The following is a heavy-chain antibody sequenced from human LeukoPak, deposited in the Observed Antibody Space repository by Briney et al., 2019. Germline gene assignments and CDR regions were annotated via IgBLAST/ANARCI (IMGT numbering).Heavy chain of an antibody. CDR1: GGSISSGSYY. CDR3: ARAWMYYYGSGTQLPYYFDY. Sequence: PSETLSLTCTVSGGSISSGSYYWGWIRQPPGKGLEWIGSIYYSGSTYYNPSLKSRVTVSVDTSKNQFSLNLNSVTAADTAVYYCARAWMYYYGSGTQLPYYFDYWGQGTLVTVSS. CDR2: IYYSGST. J-gene: IGHJ4*02. V-gene: IGHV4-39*07. D-gene: IGHD3-10*01.